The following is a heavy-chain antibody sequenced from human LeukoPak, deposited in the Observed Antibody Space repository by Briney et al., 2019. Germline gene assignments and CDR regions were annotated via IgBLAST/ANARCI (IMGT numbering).Heavy chain of an antibody. CDR3: ATSAAADTQNWFDP. J-gene: IGHJ5*02. CDR1: GFTFSDYY. V-gene: IGHV3-11*04. D-gene: IGHD6-13*01. Sequence: GGSLRLSCAASGFTFSDYYMSWIRQAPGKGLVWVSYISSSGSTIYYADSVKGRFTISRDNAKNSLYLQMNSLRAEDTAVYYFATSAAADTQNWFDPWGQGTLVTVSS. CDR2: ISSSGSTI.